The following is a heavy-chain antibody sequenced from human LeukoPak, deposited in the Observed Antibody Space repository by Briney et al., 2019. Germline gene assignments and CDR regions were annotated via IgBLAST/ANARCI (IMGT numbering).Heavy chain of an antibody. V-gene: IGHV3-74*01. CDR3: ARHIRAAAFDP. CDR2: IDRDGSEI. D-gene: IGHD6-13*01. J-gene: IGHJ5*02. Sequence: GGSLRLSCAASGFSISDDFMHWVRQGPGKGLMWVSRIDRDGSEINYADSVKGRFTISRDNAKNTLYLQMDSLRDEDTAVYYCARHIRAAAFDPWGQGTLVTVSS. CDR1: GFSISDDF.